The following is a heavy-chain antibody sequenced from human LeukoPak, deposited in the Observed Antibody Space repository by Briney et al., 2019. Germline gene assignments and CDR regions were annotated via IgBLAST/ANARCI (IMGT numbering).Heavy chain of an antibody. Sequence: GGSLRLSCAASAFSFSDYWMHWVRQLAGKGLVWVSRIESDGTTTYADSVKGRVTISRDTAKDTFYLQMSSLRDEDTAMYFCARTLPGSFFDIWGQGSLVTVSS. J-gene: IGHJ4*02. CDR3: ARTLPGSFFDI. V-gene: IGHV3-74*01. D-gene: IGHD3-10*01. CDR2: IESDGTTT. CDR1: AFSFSDYW.